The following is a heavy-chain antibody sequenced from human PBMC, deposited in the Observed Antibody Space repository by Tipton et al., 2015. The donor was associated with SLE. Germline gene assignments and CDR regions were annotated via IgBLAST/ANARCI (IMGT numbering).Heavy chain of an antibody. J-gene: IGHJ4*02. Sequence: TLSLTCAVYGGSFNDYYWTWIRQPPGKGLEWIGEINHSGSTNYNPSLKSRVTISVDTSKNQFSLKLSSVTAADTAVYYCARAGEGLGYWGQGTLVTVSS. V-gene: IGHV4-34*01. D-gene: IGHD3-10*01. CDR2: INHSGST. CDR3: ARAGEGLGY. CDR1: GGSFNDYY.